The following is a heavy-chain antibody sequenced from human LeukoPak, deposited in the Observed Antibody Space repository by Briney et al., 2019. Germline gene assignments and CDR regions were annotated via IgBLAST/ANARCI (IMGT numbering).Heavy chain of an antibody. V-gene: IGHV3-64*05. CDR2: IISSGVAT. J-gene: IGHJ4*02. D-gene: IGHD4-23*01. Sequence: PGGSLRLSCSDPVYTFIDVALHSVRQTPGKGLEYVSSIISSGVATYSAESVKGSFCISRDNYKNTLYIQMSSLRAEDAAVYYCVKDRWVEYWGQATLVTVYS. CDR3: VKDRWVEY. CDR1: VYTFIDVA.